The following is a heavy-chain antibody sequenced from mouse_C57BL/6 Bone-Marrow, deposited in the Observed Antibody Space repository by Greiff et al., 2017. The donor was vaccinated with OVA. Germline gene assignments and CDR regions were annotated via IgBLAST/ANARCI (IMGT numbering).Heavy chain of an antibody. Sequence: VQLQQSGAELVRPGTSVKMSCKASGYTFTNYWLGWAKQRPGHGLEWIGDIYPGGGYTNYNEKIKGKATLTADKSSSTAYMQFSSLTSEDTAIYYCARWGDYPFAYWGQGTLVTVAA. CDR1: GYTFTNYW. D-gene: IGHD2-4*01. CDR2: IYPGGGYT. V-gene: IGHV1-63*01. CDR3: ARWGDYPFAY. J-gene: IGHJ3*01.